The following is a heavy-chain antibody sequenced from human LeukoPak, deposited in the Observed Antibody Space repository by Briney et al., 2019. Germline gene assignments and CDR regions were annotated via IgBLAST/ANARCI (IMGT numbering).Heavy chain of an antibody. CDR1: GFTFSGSA. V-gene: IGHV3-73*01. CDR3: ARARWLDW. J-gene: IGHJ5*01. CDR2: IRSKANNYAT. Sequence: GGSLRLSCAASGFTFSGSAMHWVRQASGKGLEWVGRIRSKANNYATAYAASVKGRFTISREDSKNTAYLQMNSLRAEDTAVYYCARARWLDWWGQGTLVTVSS.